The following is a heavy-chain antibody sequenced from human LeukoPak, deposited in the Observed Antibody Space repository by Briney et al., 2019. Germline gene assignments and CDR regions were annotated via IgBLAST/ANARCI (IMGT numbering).Heavy chain of an antibody. CDR1: GFTFNQYA. V-gene: IGHV3-23*01. CDR2: MSGIGDT. Sequence: PGGSLRLSCAASGFTFNQYAMSWVRQPPGKGLEWVSSMSGIGDTYYANSVKGRFTISRDNSKNTVSLQMSSLRAEDTAVYYCARDETRRGCSGVTCYSDFDYWGQGTLVTVSS. J-gene: IGHJ4*02. D-gene: IGHD2-15*01. CDR3: ARDETRRGCSGVTCYSDFDY.